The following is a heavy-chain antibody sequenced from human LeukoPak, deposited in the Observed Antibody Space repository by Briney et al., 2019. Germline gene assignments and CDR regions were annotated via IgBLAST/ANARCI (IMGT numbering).Heavy chain of an antibody. CDR3: ARPYGGNQGEGFGYMDV. CDR2: IYPGDSDT. D-gene: IGHD4-23*01. CDR1: GYSFTSYW. J-gene: IGHJ6*03. Sequence: GESLKISCKGSGYSFTSYWIGWVRQMPGKGLEGMGIIYPGDSDTRYSPSFQGKVTISADKSISTAYLQWSSLKASDPAMYYCARPYGGNQGEGFGYMDVWGKGTTVTVSS. V-gene: IGHV5-51*01.